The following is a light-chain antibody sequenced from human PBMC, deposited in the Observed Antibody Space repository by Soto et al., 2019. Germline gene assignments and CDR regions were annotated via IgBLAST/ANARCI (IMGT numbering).Light chain of an antibody. CDR2: EVS. CDR1: SSDVGGYNY. CDR3: SSYAVSNISGG. V-gene: IGLV2-8*01. J-gene: IGLJ2*01. Sequence: QSALTQPPSASGSPGQSVTISCTGTSSDVGGYNYVSWYQQHPGKAPKLMIYEVSKRPSGVPDRFSGSKSGNTASLTVSGLQAEDEADYYCSSYAVSNISGGFGGGTQVTVL.